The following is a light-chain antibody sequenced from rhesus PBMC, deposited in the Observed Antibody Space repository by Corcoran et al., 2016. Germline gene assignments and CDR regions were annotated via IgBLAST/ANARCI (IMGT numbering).Light chain of an antibody. Sequence: QVILTQSPATLSLSPGERATLSCRASQSVSSYLAWYQKKPGQAPRRLIYGASSRATGTPDRVSGSGSGTDFTLTLSSLEPEDVGVYHCYQHSSGTNSFGQGTKVGIK. CDR1: QSVSSY. V-gene: IGKV3-10*01. J-gene: IGKJ2*01. CDR3: YQHSSGTNS. CDR2: GAS.